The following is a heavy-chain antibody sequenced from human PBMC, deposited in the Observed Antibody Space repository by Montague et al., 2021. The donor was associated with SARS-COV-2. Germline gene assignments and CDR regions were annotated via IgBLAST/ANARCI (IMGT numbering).Heavy chain of an antibody. CDR1: GFTFSRYS. J-gene: IGHJ4*02. D-gene: IGHD5-18*01. CDR3: ARVASEHTAMAPDY. V-gene: IGHV3-21*05. Sequence: SLRLSCAAAGFTFSRYSMNWVRQAPGKGLEWVSYISMSETKTQYADSVKGRFTISRDNARNSLYLQMRGLTGGETAVFYCARVASEHTAMAPDYWGQGTLVTVSS. CDR2: ISMSETKT.